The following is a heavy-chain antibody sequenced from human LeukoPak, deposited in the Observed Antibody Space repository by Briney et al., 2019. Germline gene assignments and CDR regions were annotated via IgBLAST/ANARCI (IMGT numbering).Heavy chain of an antibody. Sequence: GESLKISCKGSGNTFTNYWIGWVRQLPGKGLEWMGIVYPGDSETRYSPSFQGQVTMSVDKSSSTAYLQWATLKASDTAIYFCARLSTRLLDHWGQGTRVTVSS. CDR2: VYPGDSET. V-gene: IGHV5-51*01. J-gene: IGHJ4*02. CDR3: ARLSTRLLDH. D-gene: IGHD3-3*01. CDR1: GNTFTNYW.